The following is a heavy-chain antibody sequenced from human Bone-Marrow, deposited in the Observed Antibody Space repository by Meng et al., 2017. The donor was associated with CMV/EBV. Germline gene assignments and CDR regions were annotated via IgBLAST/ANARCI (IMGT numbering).Heavy chain of an antibody. CDR3: ARADYGVDY. V-gene: IGHV3-33*01. CDR1: GFTFSSYG. J-gene: IGHJ4*02. CDR2: IWYDGGTK. D-gene: IGHD4-17*01. Sequence: QVQLVESGGGVVQPGGSLRLSCAASGFTFSSYGMHWVRQAPGKGLEWVAVIWYDGGTKYYADSVKGRFTISRDNSEKTLYVQMNSLRAEDTAVYYCARADYGVDYWGQGTLVTVSS.